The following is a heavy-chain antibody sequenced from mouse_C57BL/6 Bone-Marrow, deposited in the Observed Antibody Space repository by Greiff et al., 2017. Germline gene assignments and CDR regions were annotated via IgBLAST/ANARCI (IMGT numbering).Heavy chain of an antibody. CDR3: ARSRWLRYFDV. Sequence: EVKLQESGPVLVKPGASVKMSCKASGYTFTDYYINWVKQSHGKSLEWIGVINPYNGGTSYNQKFKGKATLTVDKSSSTAYMELNSLTSEDSAVYYCARSRWLRYFDVWGTGTTVTVSS. V-gene: IGHV1-19*01. CDR1: GYTFTDYY. D-gene: IGHD2-3*01. J-gene: IGHJ1*03. CDR2: INPYNGGT.